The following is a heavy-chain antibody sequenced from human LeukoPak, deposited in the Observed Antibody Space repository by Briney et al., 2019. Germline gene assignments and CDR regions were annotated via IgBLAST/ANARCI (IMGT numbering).Heavy chain of an antibody. CDR2: IKQDGNEK. CDR3: ARGGSRWSSAGY. J-gene: IGHJ4*02. D-gene: IGHD2-15*01. Sequence: PGGSLRLSCAASGFTFSTYWMSWVRQAPGKGLEWVANIKQDGNEKYYVDSVKGRVTISRDNAKNSLYLQMNSLRAEDTAVYYCARGGSRWSSAGYWGQGTLVTVSS. CDR1: GFTFSTYW. V-gene: IGHV3-7*01.